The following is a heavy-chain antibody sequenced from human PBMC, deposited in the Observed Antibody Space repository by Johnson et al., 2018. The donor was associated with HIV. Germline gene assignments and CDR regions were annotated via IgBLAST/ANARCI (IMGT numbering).Heavy chain of an antibody. CDR1: GFTFSSYA. V-gene: IGHV3-30-3*01. D-gene: IGHD3-22*01. J-gene: IGHJ3*02. CDR3: ARVTTMIVVVFAFDI. CDR2: ISYDGSNK. Sequence: QVQLVESGGGVVQPGRSLRLSCAASGFTFSSYAMHWVRQAPRKGLEWVAVISYDGSNKYYADSVKGRFTISRDNSKNTLYLQMNSLRAEDTAVYYCARVTTMIVVVFAFDIWGQGTMVTVSS.